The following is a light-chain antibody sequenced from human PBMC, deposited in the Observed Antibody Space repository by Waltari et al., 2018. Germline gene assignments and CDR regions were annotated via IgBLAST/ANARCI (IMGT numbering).Light chain of an antibody. V-gene: IGKV4-1*01. CDR3: QQYYATPRT. CDR1: QTILDNADKSNY. CDR2: WAS. J-gene: IGKJ1*01. Sequence: DFVMTQSPDSLAVSLGGRATINCRSSQTILDNADKSNYLAWYQHKPGQPPKLLISWASARESVVPDLFTGSGSGTDFTLTITSLQAEDVATYYCQQYYATPRTFGQGTKVEVK.